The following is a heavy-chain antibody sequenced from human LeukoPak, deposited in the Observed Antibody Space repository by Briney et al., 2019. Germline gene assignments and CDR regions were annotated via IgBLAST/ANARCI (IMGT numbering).Heavy chain of an antibody. CDR3: ARDRNGNDY. J-gene: IGHJ4*02. CDR2: ISSSGNTI. CDR1: GFTFSSSS. V-gene: IGHV3-48*01. Sequence: GGSLRLSCAVSGFTFSSSSMNWVRQAPGKGLEWVSYISSSGNTIYYADSVKGRFTISRDNAKNSLYLQMNSLRAEDTAVYYCARDRNGNDYWGQGTLVTVSS. D-gene: IGHD1-14*01.